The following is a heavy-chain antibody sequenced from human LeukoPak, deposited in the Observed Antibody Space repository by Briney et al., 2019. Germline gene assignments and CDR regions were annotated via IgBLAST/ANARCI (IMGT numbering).Heavy chain of an antibody. CDR1: GFPLSNAW. D-gene: IGHD6-13*01. Sequence: GSLKLSCAASGFPLSNAWMRGVRQAPGKGLEWVASIKEDTSEKYYVGSVKGRFTISTDTAKNSLYLQMNSLRTEDTAVYYCARLAEDACDIWGQGTMVTVSS. CDR2: IKEDTSEK. CDR3: ARLAEDACDI. V-gene: IGHV3-7*05. J-gene: IGHJ3*02.